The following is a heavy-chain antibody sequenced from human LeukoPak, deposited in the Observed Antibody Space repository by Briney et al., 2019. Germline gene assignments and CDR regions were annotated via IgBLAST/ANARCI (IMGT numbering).Heavy chain of an antibody. CDR2: INQDGSEK. J-gene: IGHJ5*02. D-gene: IGHD6-13*01. CDR1: GFTFSSYW. CDR3: ASVITADTNRFAP. V-gene: IGHV3-7*02. Sequence: GGSRRLSCPASGFTFSSYWMSWVRQAPGQGLEWVANINQDGSEKYYVDSVKGRFTISSDNAKNSLYLQMNTLRVEGTAVYYCASVITADTNRFAPWGQGTLVTVSS.